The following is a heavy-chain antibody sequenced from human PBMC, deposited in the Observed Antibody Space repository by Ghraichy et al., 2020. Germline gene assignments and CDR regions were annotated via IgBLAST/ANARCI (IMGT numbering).Heavy chain of an antibody. D-gene: IGHD2-2*01. V-gene: IGHV3-23*01. CDR2: ISGSGGST. J-gene: IGHJ4*02. CDR3: AKDQRYCSSTSCYFAPGGNFDY. CDR1: GFTFSSYA. Sequence: GGSLRLSCAASGFTFSSYAMSWVRQAPGKGLEWVSAISGSGGSTYYADSVKGRFTISRDNSKNTLYLQMNSLRAEDTAVYYCAKDQRYCSSTSCYFAPGGNFDYWGQGTLVTVSA.